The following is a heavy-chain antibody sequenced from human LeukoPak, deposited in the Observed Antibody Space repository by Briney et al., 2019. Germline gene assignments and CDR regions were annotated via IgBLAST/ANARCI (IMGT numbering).Heavy chain of an antibody. CDR3: VMVRGVSFDY. CDR1: GFSFSGYN. D-gene: IGHD3-10*01. CDR2: ISSSGTTV. J-gene: IGHJ4*02. V-gene: IGHV3-48*02. Sequence: GGSLRLSCAASGFSFSGYNMNWARQAPGKGREWVSYISSSGTTVYYADSVKGRFTISRDNAKNSLYLQMNSLRDEDTAVYYCVMVRGVSFDYWGQGTLVTVSS.